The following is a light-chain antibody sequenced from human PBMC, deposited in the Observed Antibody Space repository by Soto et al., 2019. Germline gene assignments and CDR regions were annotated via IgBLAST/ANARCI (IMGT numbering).Light chain of an antibody. CDR1: QRISAY. CDR2: DVS. CDR3: LQTYSSPLA. J-gene: IGKJ3*01. Sequence: DIQMTQSPSSLSASVGDRVTITCRASQRISAYLNWYQQKPGEAPKLLIFDVSVLESGVPSRFSGSGSETDFTLSITSLQPEDFATYYCLQTYSSPLAFGPGTTVDFK. V-gene: IGKV1-39*01.